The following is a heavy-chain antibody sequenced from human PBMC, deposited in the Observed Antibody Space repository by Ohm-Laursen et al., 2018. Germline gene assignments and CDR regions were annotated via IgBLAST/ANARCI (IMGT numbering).Heavy chain of an antibody. Sequence: SLRLSCAASGFTFSSYGMHWVRQAPGKGLAWVAVISYDGSNKYYADSVKGRFTISRDNSKNTLYLQMNSLRAEDTAVYYCAKGDHCSGGSCYSRSRYGMDVWGQGTTVTVSS. CDR3: AKGDHCSGGSCYSRSRYGMDV. V-gene: IGHV3-30*18. CDR1: GFTFSSYG. CDR2: ISYDGSNK. J-gene: IGHJ6*02. D-gene: IGHD2-15*01.